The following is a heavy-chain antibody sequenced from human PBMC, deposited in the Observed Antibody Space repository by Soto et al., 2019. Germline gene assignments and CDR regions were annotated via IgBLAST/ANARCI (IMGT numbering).Heavy chain of an antibody. Sequence: SVKVSCKASGGTFSSYAISWLRQAPGQGLEWMGGIIPIFGTANYAQKFQGRVTITADESTSTAYMELSSLRSEDTVVYYCAREFMRQLEEGWFDPWGHGTPVTVSS. CDR3: AREFMRQLEEGWFDP. D-gene: IGHD6-6*01. CDR1: GGTFSSYA. J-gene: IGHJ5*02. CDR2: IIPIFGTA. V-gene: IGHV1-69*13.